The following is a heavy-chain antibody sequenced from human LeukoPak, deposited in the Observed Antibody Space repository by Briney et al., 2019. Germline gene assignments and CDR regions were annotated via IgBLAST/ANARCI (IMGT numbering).Heavy chain of an antibody. CDR2: ISYDGSST. V-gene: IGHV3-30*03. CDR3: ARMHGEIDY. D-gene: IGHD3-10*01. CDR1: GFTLSSYV. Sequence: PGGSLRLSCAASGFTLSSYVMHWVRQAPGKGLEWLAVISYDGSSTYYADSVKGRFTISRDNAKNSLYLQMNSLRAEDTAVYYCARMHGEIDYWGQGTLVTVSS. J-gene: IGHJ4*02.